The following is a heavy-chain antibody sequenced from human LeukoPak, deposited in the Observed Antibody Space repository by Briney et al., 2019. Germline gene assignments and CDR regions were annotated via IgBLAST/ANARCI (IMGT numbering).Heavy chain of an antibody. D-gene: IGHD6-13*01. V-gene: IGHV4-34*01. J-gene: IGHJ4*02. Sequence: PSETLSLTCAVYGGSFSGYYWSWIRQPPGKGLEWVGEINHSGSTNYNPSLKSRVTISVDTSKNQFSLKLSSVTAADTAVYYCASTRSSIAAAEVYYFDYWGQGTLVTVSS. CDR2: INHSGST. CDR3: ASTRSSIAAAEVYYFDY. CDR1: GGSFSGYY.